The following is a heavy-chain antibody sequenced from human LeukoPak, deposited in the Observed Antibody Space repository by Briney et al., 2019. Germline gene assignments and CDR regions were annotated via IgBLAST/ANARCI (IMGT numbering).Heavy chain of an antibody. CDR3: ARVGYSSSRYRYYFDY. CDR2: VYEGETT. Sequence: SETLSLTCTVSGYSISTGHYWGWIRQPPGKGLEWIGSVYEGETTYYNPSLKTRLTISVDTSKNQFSLKLSSVTAADTAVYYCARVGYSSSRYRYYFDYWGQGTLVTVSS. D-gene: IGHD6-13*01. J-gene: IGHJ4*02. CDR1: GYSISTGHY. V-gene: IGHV4-38-2*02.